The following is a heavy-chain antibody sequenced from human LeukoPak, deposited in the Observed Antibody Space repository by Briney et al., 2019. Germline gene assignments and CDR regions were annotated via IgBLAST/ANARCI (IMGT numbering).Heavy chain of an antibody. J-gene: IGHJ5*02. CDR3: AKSESPHLHYFDNSGSYRNWFDP. V-gene: IGHV3-9*01. D-gene: IGHD3-22*01. CDR2: IRWNSGRI. Sequence: PGGSLRLSCAASGFTFDDYAMHWVRQAPGKGLEWVSGIRWNSGRIGYADSVKGRFTISRDNAKNSLYLQMNNLRAEDTAFYYCAKSESPHLHYFDNSGSYRNWFDPWGQGTLVTVAS. CDR1: GFTFDDYA.